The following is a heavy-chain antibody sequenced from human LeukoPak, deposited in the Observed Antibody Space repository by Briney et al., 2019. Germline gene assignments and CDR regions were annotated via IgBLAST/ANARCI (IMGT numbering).Heavy chain of an antibody. CDR3: AVWGYSSGWYDY. CDR2: IVVGSGNT. V-gene: IGHV1-58*02. Sequence: SVKVSCKASGFTFTSSAMQWVRQARGQRLEWIGWIVVGSGNTNYAQKFQERVTITRDMSTSTAYMELSSLRSEDTAVYYCAVWGYSSGWYDYWGQGTLVTVFS. J-gene: IGHJ4*02. D-gene: IGHD6-19*01. CDR1: GFTFTSSA.